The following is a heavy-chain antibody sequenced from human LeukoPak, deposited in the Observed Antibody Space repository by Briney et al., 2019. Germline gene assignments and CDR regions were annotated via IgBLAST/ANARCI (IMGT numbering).Heavy chain of an antibody. CDR2: ISSSSSYI. V-gene: IGHV3-21*01. J-gene: IGHJ5*02. D-gene: IGHD3-9*01. Sequence: GGSLRLSCAASGFTFDDYAMNWVRQAPGKGLEWVSSISSSSSYIYYADSVKGRFTISRDNAKNSLYLQMNSLRAEDTAVYYCARERVYDILTGYSVNWFDPWGQGTLVTVSS. CDR1: GFTFDDYA. CDR3: ARERVYDILTGYSVNWFDP.